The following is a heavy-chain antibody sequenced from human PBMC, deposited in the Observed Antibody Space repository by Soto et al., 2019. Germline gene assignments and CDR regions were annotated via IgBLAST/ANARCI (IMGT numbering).Heavy chain of an antibody. J-gene: IGHJ5*02. CDR3: ARDIGAIVVVVAARGFDP. V-gene: IGHV3-30-3*01. CDR2: ISYDGSNK. CDR1: GFTFSSYA. D-gene: IGHD2-15*01. Sequence: GGSLRLSCAASGFTFSSYAMHWVRQAPGKGLEWVAVISYDGSNKYYADSVKGRLTISRDNSKNTLYLQMNSLRAEDTAVYYCARDIGAIVVVVAARGFDPWGQGTLVTVSS.